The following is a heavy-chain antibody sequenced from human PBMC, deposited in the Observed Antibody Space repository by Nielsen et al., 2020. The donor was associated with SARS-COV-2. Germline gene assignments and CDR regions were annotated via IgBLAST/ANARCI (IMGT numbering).Heavy chain of an antibody. CDR3: TTDLTPFGLRTYFDY. Sequence: GGSLRLSCAASGFTFSNAWMSWVRQAPGKGLEWVGRIKSKTDDGATDYAAPVTGRFTISRDDSKNTLYLQMNSLKTEDTAVYYCTTDLTPFGLRTYFDYWGQGILVTVSS. CDR1: GFTFSNAW. D-gene: IGHD4-17*01. CDR2: IKSKTDDGAT. V-gene: IGHV3-15*01. J-gene: IGHJ4*02.